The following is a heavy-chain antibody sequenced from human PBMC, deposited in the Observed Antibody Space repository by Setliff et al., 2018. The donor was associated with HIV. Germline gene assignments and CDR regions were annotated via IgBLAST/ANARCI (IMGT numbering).Heavy chain of an antibody. J-gene: IGHJ6*03. V-gene: IGHV4-59*11. CDR1: AGSIENLY. CDR3: ASTSMGMTRKPIWYYHMDV. Sequence: SETLSLPFTVSAGSIENLYWTWIRQPSGRGLEWIGYVYSTGSTKYNPSLKSPATMSDDTSKNQIPLTLTSVSAADTAVYYCASTSMGMTRKPIWYYHMDVWGHGITVTVSS. D-gene: IGHD7-27*01. CDR2: VYSTGST.